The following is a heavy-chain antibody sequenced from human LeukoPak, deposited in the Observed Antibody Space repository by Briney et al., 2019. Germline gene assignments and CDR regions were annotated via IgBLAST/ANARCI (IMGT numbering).Heavy chain of an antibody. CDR1: GGSISSGGYY. CDR3: GGYCSGGSCYNWFDP. D-gene: IGHD2-15*01. CDR2: IYYSGST. V-gene: IGHV4-31*03. Sequence: SQTLSLTCTVSGGSISSGGYYWGWIRQHPGKGLEWIGYIYYSGSTYYNPSLKSRVTISVDTSKNQFSLKLSSVTAADTAVYYCGGYCSGGSCYNWFDPWGQGTLVTVSS. J-gene: IGHJ5*02.